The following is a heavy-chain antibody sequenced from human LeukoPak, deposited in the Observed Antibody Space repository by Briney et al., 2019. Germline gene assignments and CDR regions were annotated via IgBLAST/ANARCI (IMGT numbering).Heavy chain of an antibody. J-gene: IGHJ4*02. D-gene: IGHD3-10*01. CDR2: ISGSGGST. CDR3: AKVRGSGSYYKD. Sequence: GGSLRLSCAASGFTFSYYAMSWVRQAPGKGLEWVSGISGSGGSTYYADSVKGRFTISRDTSKNTLYLQMNSLRVEDTAVYYCAKVRGSGSYYKDWGQGTLVTVSS. CDR1: GFTFSYYA. V-gene: IGHV3-23*01.